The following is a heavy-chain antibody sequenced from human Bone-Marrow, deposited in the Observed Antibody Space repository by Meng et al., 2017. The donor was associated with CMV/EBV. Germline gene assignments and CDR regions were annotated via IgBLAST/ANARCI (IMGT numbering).Heavy chain of an antibody. D-gene: IGHD2-2*01. J-gene: IGHJ4*02. CDR1: GFTFSSYA. V-gene: IGHV3-21*01. CDR2: ISSGSAYI. CDR3: ARVDCSSTSCFR. Sequence: GESLKISCAASGFTFSSYAMHWVRQAPGKGLEWVSSISSGSAYISYADSVKGRFTISRDNAKNSLYLQMNSLRAEDTAVYYCARVDCSSTSCFRWGQGTLVTGSS.